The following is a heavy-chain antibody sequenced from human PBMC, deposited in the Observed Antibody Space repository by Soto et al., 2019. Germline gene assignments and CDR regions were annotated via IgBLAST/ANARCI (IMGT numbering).Heavy chain of an antibody. CDR1: GGSISSYY. J-gene: IGHJ5*02. Sequence: SETLSLTCTVSGGSISSYYWSWIRQPPGKGLEWIGYIYYSGSTNYNPSLKSRVTISVDTSKNQFSLKLSSVTAADTAVYYCARASLTIFGVVILNWFDPWGQGTLVTVS. CDR3: ARASLTIFGVVILNWFDP. V-gene: IGHV4-59*01. D-gene: IGHD3-3*01. CDR2: IYYSGST.